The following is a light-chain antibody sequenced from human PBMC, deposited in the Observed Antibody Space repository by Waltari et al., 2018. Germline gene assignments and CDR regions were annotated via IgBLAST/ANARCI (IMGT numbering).Light chain of an antibody. CDR1: HSVFFPSNNKSY. J-gene: IGKJ4*01. CDR3: QQYYGIPLT. V-gene: IGKV4-1*01. CDR2: WAS. Sequence: DIVMTQSPDSLAVSLGERATINCQSSHSVFFPSNNKSYLAWYQQKPRQPPKLLISWASTRESGVPDRFSGSGSGTQFTLTISSLQAEDVAVYSCQQYYGIPLTFGGGTKVEIK.